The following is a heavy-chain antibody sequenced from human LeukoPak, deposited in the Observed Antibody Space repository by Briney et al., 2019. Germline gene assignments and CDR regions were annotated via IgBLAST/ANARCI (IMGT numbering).Heavy chain of an antibody. CDR3: ARGSRYDYVWGSYRTIFDY. V-gene: IGHV3-11*04. Sequence: LSLTCAVYGGSFSDYYMSWIRQAPGKGLEWVSYISSSGSTIYYADSVKGRFTISRDNAKNSLYLQMNSLRAEDTAVYYCARGSRYDYVWGSYRTIFDYWGQGTLVTVSS. J-gene: IGHJ4*02. D-gene: IGHD3-16*02. CDR2: ISSSGSTI. CDR1: GGSFSDYY.